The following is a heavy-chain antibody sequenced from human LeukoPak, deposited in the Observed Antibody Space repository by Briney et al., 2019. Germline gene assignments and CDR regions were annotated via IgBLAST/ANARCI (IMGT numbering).Heavy chain of an antibody. CDR1: GFTFSSYA. J-gene: IGHJ4*02. D-gene: IGHD5-18*01. CDR2: ISGSAAIT. Sequence: GGSLRLSCAASGFTFSSYAMSWVRQAPGKGLEWVSAISGSAAITYYADSVKSRFTISRDNSKNTLYLQMNSLRAEDTALYYCAKDDHGYRNFDYWGQGTLVTVSS. V-gene: IGHV3-23*01. CDR3: AKDDHGYRNFDY.